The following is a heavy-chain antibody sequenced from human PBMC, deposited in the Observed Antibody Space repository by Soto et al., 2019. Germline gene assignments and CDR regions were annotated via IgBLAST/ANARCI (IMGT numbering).Heavy chain of an antibody. CDR2: IYTSGST. CDR3: ARGGVVPAALLY. CDR1: GGSISTYY. J-gene: IGHJ4*02. V-gene: IGHV4-4*07. D-gene: IGHD2-2*01. Sequence: QVQLQESGPGLVKPSETLSLTCTVSGGSISTYYWSWIRQPAGKGLEWIGRIYTSGSTNYNPSLKSRVTMSVDTSKNQFSLKLGSVTAADTALYYCARGGVVPAALLYWGQGTLVTVSS.